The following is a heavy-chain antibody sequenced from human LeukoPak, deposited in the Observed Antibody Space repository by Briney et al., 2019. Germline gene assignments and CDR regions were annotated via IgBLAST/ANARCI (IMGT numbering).Heavy chain of an antibody. J-gene: IGHJ4*02. D-gene: IGHD6-13*01. V-gene: IGHV4-34*01. CDR3: ARAYSSSWSVTFDY. Sequence: SETLSLTCTVSGGSISSYYWSWIRQPPGKGLEWIGEINHSGSTNYNPSLKSRVTISVDTSKNQFSLKLSSVTAADTAVYYCARAYSSSWSVTFDYWGQGTLVTVSS. CDR2: INHSGST. CDR1: GGSISSYY.